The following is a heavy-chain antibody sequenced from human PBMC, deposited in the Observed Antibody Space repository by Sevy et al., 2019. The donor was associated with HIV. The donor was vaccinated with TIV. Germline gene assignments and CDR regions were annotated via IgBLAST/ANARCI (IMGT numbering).Heavy chain of an antibody. CDR2: IYYSGST. V-gene: IGHV4-39*01. CDR3: ARHSRYSSGWPFDY. D-gene: IGHD6-19*01. J-gene: IGHJ4*02. Sequence: SETLSLTCTVSGGSISSSSYYWGWIRQPPGKGLEWIGSIYYSGSTYYNPSLKSRVTISVDTSKNQFSLKLSSVTAAYTAVYYCARHSRYSSGWPFDYWGQGTLVTVSS. CDR1: GGSISSSSYY.